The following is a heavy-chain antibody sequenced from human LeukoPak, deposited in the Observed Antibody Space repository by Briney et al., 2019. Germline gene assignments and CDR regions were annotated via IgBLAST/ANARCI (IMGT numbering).Heavy chain of an antibody. Sequence: SETLSLTCTVSGGSISSYYWSGIGQPAGKGLEGIGRIYTSGGTNYNPSLKSRVTMSVDTSKNQFSLKLSSVTAADTAVYYCARDMRTAAGTFFDYRGQGTLVTVSS. V-gene: IGHV4-4*07. CDR1: GGSISSYY. J-gene: IGHJ4*02. CDR2: IYTSGGT. D-gene: IGHD6-13*01. CDR3: ARDMRTAAGTFFDY.